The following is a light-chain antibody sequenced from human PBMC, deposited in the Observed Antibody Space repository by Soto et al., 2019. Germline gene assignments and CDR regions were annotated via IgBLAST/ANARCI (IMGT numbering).Light chain of an antibody. Sequence: QPVLTQPPSVSGAPGQRVTISCTGSSSNIGAGSDVHWYQQLPGTAPKLLIYGNNNRPSGVPDRFSGSKSGTSASLAITGLQAEDEADYYCQSYDSSLSVVFGGGTQLTVL. J-gene: IGLJ2*01. CDR2: GNN. CDR1: SSNIGAGSD. V-gene: IGLV1-40*01. CDR3: QSYDSSLSVV.